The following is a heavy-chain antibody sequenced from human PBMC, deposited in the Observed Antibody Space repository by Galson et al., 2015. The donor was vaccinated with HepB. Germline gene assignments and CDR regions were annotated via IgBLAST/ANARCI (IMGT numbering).Heavy chain of an antibody. CDR1: GGTFSSYA. Sequence: SVKVSCKASGGTFSSYAISWVRQAPGQGLEWMGRIIPILGIANYAQKFQGRVTITADKSTSTAYMEVSSLRSEDTAVYYCARDSSGWYRGPLGWFDPWGQGTLVTVSS. CDR3: ARDSSGWYRGPLGWFDP. CDR2: IIPILGIA. D-gene: IGHD6-19*01. J-gene: IGHJ5*02. V-gene: IGHV1-69*04.